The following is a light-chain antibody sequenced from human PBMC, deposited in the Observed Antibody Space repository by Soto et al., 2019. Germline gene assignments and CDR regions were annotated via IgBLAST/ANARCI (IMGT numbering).Light chain of an antibody. CDR3: QEYNSYLYT. CDR1: QSISSW. J-gene: IGKJ2*01. V-gene: IGKV1-5*01. Sequence: DIQMTESPSTLSASVGDRVTITCRASQSISSWLAWYQQKPWKAPKLLIYDASSLESGVPSRFSGSGSWTEFTPTISSPQPHDFATYYCQEYNSYLYTFGQGTKLEIK. CDR2: DAS.